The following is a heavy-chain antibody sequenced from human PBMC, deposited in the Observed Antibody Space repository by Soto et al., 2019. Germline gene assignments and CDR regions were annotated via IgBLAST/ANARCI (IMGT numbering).Heavy chain of an antibody. CDR3: ARSGLPDPVVVVGHTPFDP. Sequence: QVQLVQSGAEVKKPGASVKVSCKASGYTFTNYDINWVRQAPGQGLEWMGWISAYNGDTNYAQKLQGRVTMTTDTSTSTAYRELRSLRSDDTAVYYCARSGLPDPVVVVGHTPFDPWGQGTLVTVSS. CDR2: ISAYNGDT. V-gene: IGHV1-18*01. D-gene: IGHD2-15*01. CDR1: GYTFTNYD. J-gene: IGHJ5*02.